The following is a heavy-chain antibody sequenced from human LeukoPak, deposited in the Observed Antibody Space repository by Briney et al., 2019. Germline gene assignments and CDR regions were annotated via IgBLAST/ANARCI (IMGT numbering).Heavy chain of an antibody. CDR1: GASITSYC. V-gene: IGHV4-59*01. J-gene: IGHJ3*02. D-gene: IGHD2-21*02. CDR3: ARWGESGDSVVHAFDI. CDR2: GHHSGTT. Sequence: SETLSLTCTVSGASITSYCWNWMRQSPGKGLEWVGYGHHSGTTNYNPSLEGRGTISVDTSKNQFSLKLSSVSAADTAVYYCARWGESGDSVVHAFDIWGRGTMVTVSS.